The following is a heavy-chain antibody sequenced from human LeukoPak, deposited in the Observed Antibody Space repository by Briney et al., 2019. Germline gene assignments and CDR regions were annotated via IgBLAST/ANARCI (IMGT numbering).Heavy chain of an antibody. J-gene: IGHJ4*02. D-gene: IGHD6-19*01. CDR2: IKSKTDGGTT. Sequence: YPGGSLRLPCAASGFTFSSYWMSWVRQAPGKGLEWVGRIKSKTDGGTTDYAAPVKGRFTISRDDSKNTLYLQMNSLKTEDTAVYYCATGGSSGWTFNYWGQGTLVTVSS. V-gene: IGHV3-15*01. CDR1: GFTFSSYW. CDR3: ATGGSSGWTFNY.